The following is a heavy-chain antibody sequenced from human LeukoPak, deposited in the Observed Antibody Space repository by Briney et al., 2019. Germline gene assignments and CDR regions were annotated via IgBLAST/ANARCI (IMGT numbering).Heavy chain of an antibody. CDR2: IIPIFGTA. CDR1: GGTFSSYA. D-gene: IGHD1-26*01. CDR3: ARDLNPGGSYSVAY. V-gene: IGHV1-69*13. Sequence: ASVKVSCKASGGTFSSYAISWVRQAPGQGLEWMGGIIPIFGTANYAQKFQGRVTITADESTSTAYMELSSLRSEDTAVYFCARDLNPGGSYSVAYWGQGTLVSVSS. J-gene: IGHJ4*02.